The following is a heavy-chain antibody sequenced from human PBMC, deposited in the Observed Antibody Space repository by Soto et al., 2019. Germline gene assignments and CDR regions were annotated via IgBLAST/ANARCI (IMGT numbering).Heavy chain of an antibody. D-gene: IGHD6-13*01. V-gene: IGHV3-21*01. CDR3: ARDMLGIAAAEGMDV. CDR1: GFTFSSYS. J-gene: IGHJ6*02. CDR2: IISSSSYI. Sequence: GGSLRLSCAASGFTFSSYSMNWVRQAPGKGLEWVSSIISSSSYIYYADSVKGRFTISRDNAKNSLYLQMNSLRAEDTAVYYCARDMLGIAAAEGMDVWGQGTTVTVSS.